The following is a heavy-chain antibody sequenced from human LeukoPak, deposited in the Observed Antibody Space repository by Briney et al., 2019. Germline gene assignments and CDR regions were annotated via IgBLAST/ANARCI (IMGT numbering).Heavy chain of an antibody. J-gene: IGHJ4*02. CDR1: GFTFGDYA. V-gene: IGHV3-49*03. D-gene: IGHD6-19*01. CDR2: IRSKAYGGTT. Sequence: PGGSLRLSCTASGFTFGDYAMSCFRQAPGKGLEWVGFIRSKAYGGTTEYAASVKGRFTISRDDSKSIAYLQMNSLKTEDTAVYYCTASSGWYYFDYWGQGTLVTVSS. CDR3: TASSGWYYFDY.